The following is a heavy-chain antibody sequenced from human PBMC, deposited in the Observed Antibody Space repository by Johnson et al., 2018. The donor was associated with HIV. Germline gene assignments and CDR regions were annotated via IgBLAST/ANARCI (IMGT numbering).Heavy chain of an antibody. Sequence: QVQLVESGGGVVQPGRSLRVSSTASGFTFSSYAMHWVRQAPGKGLEWVAVISYDGSNKDYADSVKGRFTISRDNSKNTLYLQMHSLRAEDTVVYYCARQRRAGPFDAFDIWGQGTMVTVSS. V-gene: IGHV3-30*04. CDR1: GFTFSSYA. CDR3: ARQRRAGPFDAFDI. D-gene: IGHD6-19*01. J-gene: IGHJ3*02. CDR2: ISYDGSNK.